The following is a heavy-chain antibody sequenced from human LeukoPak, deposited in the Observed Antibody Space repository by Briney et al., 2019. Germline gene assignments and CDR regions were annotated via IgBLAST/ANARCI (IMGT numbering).Heavy chain of an antibody. D-gene: IGHD5-18*01. V-gene: IGHV1-2*02. J-gene: IGHJ5*02. CDR1: GYTFTGYY. Sequence: GASVKVSCKASGYTFTGYYMHWVRQAPGQGLEWMGWINPNSGGTNYAQKFQGRVTTTRDTSISTAYMELSRLRSDDTAVYYCARGRGYSYGSNWFDPWGQGTLVTVSS. CDR2: INPNSGGT. CDR3: ARGRGYSYGSNWFDP.